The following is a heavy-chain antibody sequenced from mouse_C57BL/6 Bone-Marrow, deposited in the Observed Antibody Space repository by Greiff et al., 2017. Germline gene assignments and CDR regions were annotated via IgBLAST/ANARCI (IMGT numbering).Heavy chain of an antibody. J-gene: IGHJ3*01. CDR3: TGAMVTTGGGFAY. Sequence: EVQGVESGGGLVQPGGSMKLSCVASGFTFSNYWMNWVRQSPEKGLEWVAQIRLKSDNYATHYAESVKGRFTISRDDSKSSVYLQMNNLRAEDTGIYYCTGAMVTTGGGFAYWGQGTLVTVSA. V-gene: IGHV6-3*01. CDR2: IRLKSDNYAT. CDR1: GFTFSNYW. D-gene: IGHD2-2*01.